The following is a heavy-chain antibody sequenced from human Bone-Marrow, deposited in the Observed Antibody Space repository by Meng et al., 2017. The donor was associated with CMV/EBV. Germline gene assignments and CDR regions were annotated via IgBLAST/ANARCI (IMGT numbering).Heavy chain of an antibody. CDR2: ISGYNGNT. CDR3: ARDRVLRGVNGMDV. V-gene: IGHV1-18*01. CDR1: GYNFRTFG. D-gene: IGHD3-10*01. J-gene: IGHJ6*02. Sequence: ASVKVSCKASGYNFRTFGISWVRKAPGQGLEWMGWISGYNGNTKYTQKFQGRVTMTRDTSTSTAYMELRSLRSDDTAVYYCARDRVLRGVNGMDVWGQGTRVTVSS.